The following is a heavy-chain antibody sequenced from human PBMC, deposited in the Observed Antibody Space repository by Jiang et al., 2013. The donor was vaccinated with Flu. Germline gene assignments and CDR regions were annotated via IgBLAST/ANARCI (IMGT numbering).Heavy chain of an antibody. CDR2: IYYSGST. Sequence: PGLVKPSQTLSLTCTVSGGSISISSYYWGWIRQPPGKGLEWIGSIYYSGSTYYNPSLKSRVTISVDTSKNQFSLKLSSVTAADTAVYYCARQVSSSWSDYWGQGTLVTVSS. D-gene: IGHD6-13*01. V-gene: IGHV4-39*01. J-gene: IGHJ4*02. CDR3: ARQVSSSWSDY. CDR1: GGSISISSYY.